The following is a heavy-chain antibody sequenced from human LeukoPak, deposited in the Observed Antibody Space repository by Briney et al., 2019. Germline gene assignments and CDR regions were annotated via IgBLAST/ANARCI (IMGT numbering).Heavy chain of an antibody. J-gene: IGHJ6*02. D-gene: IGHD1-14*01. V-gene: IGHV3-74*01. CDR1: GLTFSSYW. Sequence: GSLRLSCAASGLTFSSYWMHWVGQAPGQGLVWVSRIISDGSSTSYADSVKGRFTISRDNAKNTLYLQMNSLRAEDTAVYYCATGQGHGMDVWGQGTTVTVSS. CDR2: IISDGSST. CDR3: ATGQGHGMDV.